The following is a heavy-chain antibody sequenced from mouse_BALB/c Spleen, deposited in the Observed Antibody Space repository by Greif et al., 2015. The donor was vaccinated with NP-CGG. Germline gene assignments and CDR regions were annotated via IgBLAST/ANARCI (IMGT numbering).Heavy chain of an antibody. CDR2: ILPGSGST. V-gene: IGHV1-9*01. CDR3: GRGYESRWFAY. Sequence: QVQLKQSGAELMKPGASVKISCKATGYTFSSYWIEWVKQRPGHGLEWIGEILPGSGSTNYNEKFKGKATFTADTSSNTAYMQLSSLTSEDSAVYYCGRGYESRWFAYWGQGTLVTVSA. D-gene: IGHD2-2*01. CDR1: GYTFSSYW. J-gene: IGHJ3*01.